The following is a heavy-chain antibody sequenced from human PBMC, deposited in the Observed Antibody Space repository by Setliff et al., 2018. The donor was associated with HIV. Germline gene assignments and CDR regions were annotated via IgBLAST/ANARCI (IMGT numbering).Heavy chain of an antibody. CDR2: IIPIFGTA. V-gene: IGHV1-69*05. Sequence: SVKVSCKASGGTFSSYAISWGRQAPGQGLEWMGGIIPIFGTANYAQKFQGRVTITTDESTSTDYMELSSLSSEDTAVYYCARSQDAKLGLDGFDIWGQGTMVTVSS. CDR1: GGTFSSYA. J-gene: IGHJ3*02. D-gene: IGHD6-13*01. CDR3: ARSQDAKLGLDGFDI.